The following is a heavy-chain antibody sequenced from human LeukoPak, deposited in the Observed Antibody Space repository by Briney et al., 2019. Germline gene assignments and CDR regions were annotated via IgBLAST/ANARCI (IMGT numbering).Heavy chain of an antibody. V-gene: IGHV1-69*13. CDR1: GGTFSSYA. D-gene: IGHD3-3*01. J-gene: IGHJ4*02. Sequence: ASVKVSCKASGGTFSSYAISWVRQAPGQGLELMGGIIPIFGTANYAQKFQGRVTITADESTSTAYMELSSLRSEDTAVYYCARTLKGFLEWLLLDYWGQGTLVTVSS. CDR3: ARTLKGFLEWLLLDY. CDR2: IIPIFGTA.